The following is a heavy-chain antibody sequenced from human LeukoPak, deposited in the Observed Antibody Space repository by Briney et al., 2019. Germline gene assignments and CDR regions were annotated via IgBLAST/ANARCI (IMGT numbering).Heavy chain of an antibody. CDR2: ISYDGSNK. J-gene: IGHJ4*02. Sequence: GGSLRLSCAASGFTFSSYGMHWVRQAPGKGLEWVAVISYDGSNKYYADSVKGRFTISRDNSKNTLYLLMNSLRAEDTAVHYCAKDSNSRYCSSTSCPPGYFDYWGQGTLVTVSS. CDR3: AKDSNSRYCSSTSCPPGYFDY. D-gene: IGHD2-2*01. CDR1: GFTFSSYG. V-gene: IGHV3-30*18.